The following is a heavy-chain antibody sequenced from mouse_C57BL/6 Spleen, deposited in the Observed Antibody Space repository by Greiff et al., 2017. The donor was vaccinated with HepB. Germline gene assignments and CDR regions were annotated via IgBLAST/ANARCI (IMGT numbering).Heavy chain of an antibody. CDR1: GFTFSSYA. Sequence: EVQRVESGGGLVKPGGSLKLSCAASGFTFSSYAMSWVRQTPEKRLEWVATISDGGSYTYYPDNVKGRFTISRDNAKNNLYLQMSHLKSEDTAMYYCARDRYDYDSGVDYFDYWGQGTTLTVSS. CDR2: ISDGGSYT. D-gene: IGHD2-4*01. V-gene: IGHV5-4*01. CDR3: ARDRYDYDSGVDYFDY. J-gene: IGHJ2*01.